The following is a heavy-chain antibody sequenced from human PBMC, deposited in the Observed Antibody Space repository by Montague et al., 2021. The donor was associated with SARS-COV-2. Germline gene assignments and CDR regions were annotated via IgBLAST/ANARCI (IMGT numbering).Heavy chain of an antibody. CDR2: IDWXXXK. Sequence: PALVKPTQTLTLTCTFSGFSLSTSGMCVSWIRRPQGKALEWLARIDWXXXKYYSTSLKTRLTISKDTSKNQVVLTMTNMDPVDTATYYCARVQTTVAYDYWGQGTLVTVSS. D-gene: IGHD4-23*01. CDR3: ARVQTTVAYDY. V-gene: IGHV2-70*11. J-gene: IGHJ4*02. CDR1: GFSLSTSGMC.